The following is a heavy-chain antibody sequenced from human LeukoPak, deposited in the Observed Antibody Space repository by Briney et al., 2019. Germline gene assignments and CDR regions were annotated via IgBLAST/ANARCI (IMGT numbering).Heavy chain of an antibody. CDR2: ISYDGSNK. CDR1: GFTFSSYA. V-gene: IGHV3-30*04. J-gene: IGHJ4*02. Sequence: GGSLRLPCAASGFTFSSYAMHWVRQAPGKGLEWVAVISYDGSNKYYADSVKGRFTISRDNSKNTLYLQMNSLRAEDTAVYYCARVWYSSSSSGFDYWGQGTLVTVSS. CDR3: ARVWYSSSSSGFDY. D-gene: IGHD6-6*01.